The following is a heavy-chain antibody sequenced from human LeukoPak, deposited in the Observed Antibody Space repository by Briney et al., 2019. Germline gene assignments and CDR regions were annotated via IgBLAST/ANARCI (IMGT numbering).Heavy chain of an antibody. Sequence: GGSLRLSCVASGFPYDVQTMSWVRQAPGKGLGWVASMREDGREIHYVDSVKGRFTISRDNPKNSLYLQMNSLRAEDTAVYYCARGGATGGRFENWGQGTLVTVSS. J-gene: IGHJ4*02. CDR3: ARGGATGGRFEN. D-gene: IGHD1-26*01. CDR1: GFPYDVQT. V-gene: IGHV3-7*01. CDR2: MREDGREI.